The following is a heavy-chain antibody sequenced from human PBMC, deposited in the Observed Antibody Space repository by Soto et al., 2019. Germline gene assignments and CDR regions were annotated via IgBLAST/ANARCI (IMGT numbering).Heavy chain of an antibody. V-gene: IGHV3-30*18. CDR1: GFTFSNNG. CDR2: LSYEGSEK. CDR3: VKDKGGAAGFDY. J-gene: IGHJ4*02. Sequence: QVHLGESGGGVVQPGRSLRLSCAASGFTFSNNGMHWVRQAPGKGLERMGVLSYEGSEKYYAGSVKGRFTISRDHSINTRYLQLDPLRAEDTAIHSYVKDKGGAAGFDYWGPGILVTVSS. D-gene: IGHD6-13*01.